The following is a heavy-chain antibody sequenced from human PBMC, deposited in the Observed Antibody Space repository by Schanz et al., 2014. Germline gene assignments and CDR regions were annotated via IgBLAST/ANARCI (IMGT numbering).Heavy chain of an antibody. Sequence: QVQMVESGGGVVQPGRSLRLSCAASGFAFSVYGMHWVRQAPGMGPEWVAVISYDGRNKYYADSVKGRFTISRDNSKNTLYLQMNSLRAEDTAVYYCARDLEGYDGGGGGFDPWGQGTLVTVSS. CDR2: ISYDGRNK. CDR1: GFAFSVYG. D-gene: IGHD2-21*01. V-gene: IGHV3-30*19. J-gene: IGHJ5*02. CDR3: ARDLEGYDGGGGGFDP.